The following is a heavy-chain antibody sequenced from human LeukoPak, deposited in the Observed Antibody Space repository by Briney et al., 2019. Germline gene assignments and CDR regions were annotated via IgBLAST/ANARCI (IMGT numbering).Heavy chain of an antibody. CDR2: IYYSGST. CDR3: ARDGFADNWFDP. D-gene: IGHD2-2*03. CDR1: GGSIGSSSYY. V-gene: IGHV4-39*07. J-gene: IGHJ5*02. Sequence: SETLSLTCTVSGGSIGSSSYYWGWIRQPPGKELEWIGSIYYSGSTYYNPSLKSRVTISVDTSKNQFSLKLTSVTAAGTAVYYCARDGFADNWFDPWGQGTLVTVSS.